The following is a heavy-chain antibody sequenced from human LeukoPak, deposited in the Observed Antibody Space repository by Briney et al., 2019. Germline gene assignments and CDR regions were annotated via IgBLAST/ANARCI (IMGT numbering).Heavy chain of an antibody. CDR2: ICTSGST. Sequence: PSETLSLTCTVSGGSISSGSYYWSWIRQPAGKGLEWIGRICTSGSTNYNPSLKSRVTISVDTSKNQFSLKLSSVTAADTAVYYCARVGARGGNSDPWGQGTLVTVSS. CDR3: ARVGARGGNSDP. D-gene: IGHD3-16*01. V-gene: IGHV4-61*02. J-gene: IGHJ5*02. CDR1: GGSISSGSYY.